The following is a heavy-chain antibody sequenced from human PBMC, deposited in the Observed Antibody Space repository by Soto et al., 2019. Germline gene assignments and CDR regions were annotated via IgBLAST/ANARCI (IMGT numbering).Heavy chain of an antibody. CDR2: ISYDGSNK. CDR1: GFTFSSYG. D-gene: IGHD3-22*01. Sequence: QVQLVESGGGVVQPGRSLRLSCAASGFTFSSYGMHWVRQAPGKGLEWVAVISYDGSNKYYADSVKGRFTISRDNSKNTLYLQMNSLRAEDTAVYYCAKDYDGPHGAFDIWGQGIMVTVSS. V-gene: IGHV3-30*18. CDR3: AKDYDGPHGAFDI. J-gene: IGHJ3*02.